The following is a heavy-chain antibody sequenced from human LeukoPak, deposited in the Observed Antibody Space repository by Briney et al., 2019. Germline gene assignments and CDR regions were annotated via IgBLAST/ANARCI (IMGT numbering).Heavy chain of an antibody. J-gene: IGHJ4*02. Sequence: SETLSLTCAVSGGSISSGGYPWSWIRQPPGKGLEWIGYIYHSGSTNYNPSLKSRVTMSVDTSKNQFSLKLSSVTAADTAVYYCARGRSSSWYPYFDYWGQGTLVTVSS. CDR2: IYHSGST. CDR1: GGSISSGGYP. CDR3: ARGRSSSWYPYFDY. V-gene: IGHV4-30-2*01. D-gene: IGHD6-13*01.